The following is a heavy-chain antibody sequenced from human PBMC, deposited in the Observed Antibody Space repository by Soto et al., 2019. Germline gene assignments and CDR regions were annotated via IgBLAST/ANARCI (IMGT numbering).Heavy chain of an antibody. J-gene: IGHJ4*02. D-gene: IGHD5-12*01. CDR1: GFTFSSYS. Sequence: EVQLVESGGGLVQPGGSLRLSCAASGFTFSSYSMNWVRQAPGKGLEWVSYISSSGSTIYYADSVRGRFTISRDKAKNTLYLQMNSLRDEDTAVYYCARAGYRRVDYWGQGTLVSVSS. V-gene: IGHV3-48*02. CDR2: ISSSGSTI. CDR3: ARAGYRRVDY.